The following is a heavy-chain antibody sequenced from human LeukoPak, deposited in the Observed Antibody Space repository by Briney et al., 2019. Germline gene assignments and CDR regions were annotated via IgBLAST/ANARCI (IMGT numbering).Heavy chain of an antibody. V-gene: IGHV4-30-2*01. J-gene: IGHJ4*02. Sequence: SETLSLTCTVSGGSISSGGYYWSWIRQPPGKGLEWIGYIYHSGSTYYNPSLKSRVTISVDRSKNQFSLKLSSVTAADTAVYYCATHTARASLWGQGTLVTVSS. CDR3: ATHTARASL. CDR2: IYHSGST. CDR1: GGSISSGGYY. D-gene: IGHD5-18*01.